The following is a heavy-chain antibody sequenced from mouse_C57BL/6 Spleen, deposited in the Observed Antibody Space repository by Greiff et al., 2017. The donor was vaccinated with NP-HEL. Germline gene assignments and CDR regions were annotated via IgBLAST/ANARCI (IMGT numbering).Heavy chain of an antibody. Sequence: QVQLQQPGAELVKPGASVKLSCKASGYTFTSYWMQWVKQRPGQGLEWIGEIDPSDSYTNYNQKFKGKATLTVDTSSSTAYMQLSSLTSEDSAVYYCASGLGRWFAYWGQGTLVTVSA. V-gene: IGHV1-50*01. J-gene: IGHJ3*01. CDR3: ASGLGRWFAY. D-gene: IGHD4-1*01. CDR2: IDPSDSYT. CDR1: GYTFTSYW.